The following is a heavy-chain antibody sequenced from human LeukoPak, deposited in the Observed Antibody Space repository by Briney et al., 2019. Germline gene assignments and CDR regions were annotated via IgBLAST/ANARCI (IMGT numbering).Heavy chain of an antibody. D-gene: IGHD5-18*01. V-gene: IGHV3-23*01. CDR3: AKPYTAMVV. CDR2: ISGSGGST. Sequence: GASLRLSCEASGFTFSSYGMSWVRQAPGKGLEWVSAISGSGGSTYYADSVKGRFTISRDNSKNTLYLQMNSLRAEDTAVYYCAKPYTAMVVWGQGTLVTVSS. J-gene: IGHJ4*02. CDR1: GFTFSSYG.